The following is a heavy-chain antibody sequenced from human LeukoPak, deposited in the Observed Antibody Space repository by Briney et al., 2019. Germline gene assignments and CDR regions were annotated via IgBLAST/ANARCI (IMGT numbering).Heavy chain of an antibody. CDR2: IYSGGKT. CDR3: ARGADRWNYFDY. J-gene: IGHJ4*02. D-gene: IGHD4-23*01. V-gene: IGHV3-53*01. CDR1: GFTVSSNF. Sequence: PGGFLRLSCAASGFTVSSNFLSWVRQAPGKGLEWVSVIYSGGKTYYADSVKGRFATSRDNSKNTLYLQMNSLRAEDTAVYYCARGADRWNYFDYWGQGTLVTVSS.